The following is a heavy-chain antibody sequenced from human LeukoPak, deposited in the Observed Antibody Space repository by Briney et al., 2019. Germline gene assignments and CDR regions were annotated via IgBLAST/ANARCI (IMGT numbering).Heavy chain of an antibody. CDR2: IKEDGSEK. D-gene: IGHD3-10*01. CDR1: GFTLSSYW. CDR3: ARDWVAGVPFDAFDI. J-gene: IGHJ3*02. Sequence: GGSLKLSCAASGFTLSSYWMSWVRQAPGKGLEWVANIKEDGSEKYYVDSVKGRFTISRDNAKNSLYLHMNSLTAEDTAMYYCARDWVAGVPFDAFDIWGQGTMVSVSS. V-gene: IGHV3-7*03.